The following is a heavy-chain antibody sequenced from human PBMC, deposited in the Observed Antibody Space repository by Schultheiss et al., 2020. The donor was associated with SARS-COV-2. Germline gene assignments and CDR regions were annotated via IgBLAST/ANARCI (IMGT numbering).Heavy chain of an antibody. J-gene: IGHJ3*02. CDR2: INPNSGGT. D-gene: IGHD5-18*01. CDR1: GYSLSDYG. V-gene: IGHV1-2*04. Sequence: ASVKVSCKASGYSLSDYGISWVRQAPGQGLEWMGWINPNSGGTNYAQKFQGWVTMTRDTSISTAYMELSRLRSDDTAVYYCASSRYSYVAAFDIWGQGTMVTVSS. CDR3: ASSRYSYVAAFDI.